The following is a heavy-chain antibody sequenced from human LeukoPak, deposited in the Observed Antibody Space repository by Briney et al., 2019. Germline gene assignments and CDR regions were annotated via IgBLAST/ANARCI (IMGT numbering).Heavy chain of an antibody. CDR2: ISYDGSNK. CDR1: GFTFSSYA. V-gene: IGHV3-30-3*01. J-gene: IGHJ6*02. CDR3: ARPTQYGDYYYYYGMDV. D-gene: IGHD4-17*01. Sequence: GGSLRLSCAASGFTFSSYAMHWVRQAPGKGLEWVAVISYDGSNKYYADSVKGRFTISRDNSKNTLYLQMNSLRAEDTAVYYCARPTQYGDYYYYYGMDVWGQGTTVTVSS.